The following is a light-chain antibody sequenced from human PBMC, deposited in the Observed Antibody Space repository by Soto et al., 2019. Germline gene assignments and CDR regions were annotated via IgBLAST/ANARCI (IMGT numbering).Light chain of an antibody. Sequence: DIVLTQSPATLSLSPGERATLSCRASQSVSSYLAWYQQKPGQAPRLLIYDASNRATGIPARFSGSGSGTDFTLTSSSLEPEDFAVYYCHQRSNWPRSFGQGTKVEIK. V-gene: IGKV3-11*01. CDR1: QSVSSY. J-gene: IGKJ1*01. CDR2: DAS. CDR3: HQRSNWPRS.